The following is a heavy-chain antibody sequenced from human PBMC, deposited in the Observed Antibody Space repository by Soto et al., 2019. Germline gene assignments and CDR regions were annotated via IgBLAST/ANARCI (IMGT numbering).Heavy chain of an antibody. D-gene: IGHD2-15*01. V-gene: IGHV3-30*04. Sequence: QVKLVESGGDVVQPEMSLRLSCVAYGFTFSRYAFHWVRQAPGKGLEWLAVSSQDGKFRSYGEPVRDRFTISRDNSNNTFFLQMRSLRSEDTAIYYCVRDSQVLYEGGSLDVWCRGTQVRVSS. J-gene: IGHJ3*01. CDR2: SSQDGKFR. CDR3: VRDSQVLYEGGSLDV. CDR1: GFTFSRYA.